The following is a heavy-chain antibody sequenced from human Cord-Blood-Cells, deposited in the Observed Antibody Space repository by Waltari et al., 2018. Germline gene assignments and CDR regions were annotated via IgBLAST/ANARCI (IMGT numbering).Heavy chain of an antibody. J-gene: IGHJ4*02. CDR3: ARGQLLSDY. Sequence: QLQLQESGPGLVKPSETLSLTCTVSGGPISSRSYYWGWIRQPPGKGLEWIGSIYYSGSTHYNPSLKSRVTISVDTSKNQFSLKLSSVTAADTAVYYCARGQLLSDYWGQGTLVTVSS. V-gene: IGHV4-39*01. D-gene: IGHD2-2*01. CDR2: IYYSGST. CDR1: GGPISSRSYY.